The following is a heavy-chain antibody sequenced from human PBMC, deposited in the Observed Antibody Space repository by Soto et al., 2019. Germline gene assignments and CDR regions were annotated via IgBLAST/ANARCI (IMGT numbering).Heavy chain of an antibody. J-gene: IGHJ4*02. Sequence: GGSLRLSCVGTGFTFGAHAMNWVRQAPGKGLEWVSVIAFDGTNKYYADSVRGRFTISRDNSKNTLYLQMDSLRPDDSAIYYCARSYGPFYDSSYYGLARNYFDYWGQGTLVTVSS. CDR2: IAFDGTNK. CDR1: GFTFGAHA. D-gene: IGHD3-22*01. V-gene: IGHV3-30*04. CDR3: ARSYGPFYDSSYYGLARNYFDY.